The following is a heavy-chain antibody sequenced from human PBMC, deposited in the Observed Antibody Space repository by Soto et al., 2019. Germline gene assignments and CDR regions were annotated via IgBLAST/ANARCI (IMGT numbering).Heavy chain of an antibody. V-gene: IGHV1-69*05. Sequence: QVQLVQSGAEVKKPGSSVKVSCKASGGTFSSYAISWVRQAPGQGLEWMGGIIPIFGTANYAQKFQGRVTXPXDXXTSTAYMEPSSLRAEDTAVYYCAGYSNPLYHWFGPWGQGTLVTVSS. CDR1: GGTFSSYA. J-gene: IGHJ5*02. D-gene: IGHD4-4*01. CDR3: AGYSNPLYHWFGP. CDR2: IIPIFGTA.